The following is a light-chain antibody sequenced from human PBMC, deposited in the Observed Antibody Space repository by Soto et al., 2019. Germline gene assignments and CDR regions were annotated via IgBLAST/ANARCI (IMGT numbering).Light chain of an antibody. V-gene: IGKV1-5*03. CDR1: QSIGIW. CDR2: KAS. CDR3: EQYVRYVT. J-gene: IGKJ2*01. Sequence: DIRMTQSPSTLSASVGDRVTITCRASQSIGIWLAWYQQKPGKAPKLLIYKASSLKSVVPSRFSGSGFGTNFTLTISSLQADDLATYYCEQYVRYVTFGQGTKLEIK.